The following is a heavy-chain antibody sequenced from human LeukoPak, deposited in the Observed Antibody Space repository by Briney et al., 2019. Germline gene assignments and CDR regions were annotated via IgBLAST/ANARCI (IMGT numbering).Heavy chain of an antibody. CDR1: GGTFSSYA. CDR3: ARDFSLAVAAINWSDP. J-gene: IGHJ5*02. CDR2: IIPIFGTA. D-gene: IGHD6-19*01. Sequence: SVKVSCKASGGTFSSYAISWVRQAPGQGLEWMGGIIPIFGTANYAQKFQGRVTITADESTSTAYMELSSLRSEDTAVYYCARDFSLAVAAINWSDPWGQGTLVTVTS. V-gene: IGHV1-69*13.